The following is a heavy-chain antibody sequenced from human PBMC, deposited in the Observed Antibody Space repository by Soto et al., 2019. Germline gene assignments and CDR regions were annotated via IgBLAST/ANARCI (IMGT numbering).Heavy chain of an antibody. CDR3: ARVPDV. Sequence: QLQLQESGSGLVKPSQTLSLTCAVSGGSISSGGYSWTWIRQPPGKGLEWIGYIYHSWSTYYNPSLKSRATTSVDRSKNPFSLKLSSVTAAATAVYYCARVPDVWGQGTTVTVSS. J-gene: IGHJ6*02. CDR2: IYHSWST. CDR1: GGSISSGGYS. V-gene: IGHV4-30-2*01.